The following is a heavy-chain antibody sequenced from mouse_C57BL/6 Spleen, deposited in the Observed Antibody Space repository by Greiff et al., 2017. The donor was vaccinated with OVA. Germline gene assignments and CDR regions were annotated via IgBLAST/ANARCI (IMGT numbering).Heavy chain of an antibody. CDR3: ARSYDYDRYFDV. J-gene: IGHJ1*03. D-gene: IGHD2-4*01. V-gene: IGHV1-55*01. CDR1: GYTFTSYW. CDR2: IYPGSGST. Sequence: QVQLQQPGAELVKPGASVKMSCKASGYTFTSYWITWVKQRPGQGLEWIGDIYPGSGSTNYNEKFKSKATLTVDTSSSTAYMQLSSLTSEDSAVYYCARSYDYDRYFDVWGTGTTLTVSS.